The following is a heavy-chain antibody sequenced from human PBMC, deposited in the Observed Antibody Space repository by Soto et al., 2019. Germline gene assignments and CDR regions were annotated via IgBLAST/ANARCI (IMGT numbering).Heavy chain of an antibody. J-gene: IGHJ4*02. CDR3: ARAGYCSGGTCFHGNCDY. CDR1: GYTFTTYY. Sequence: QVQLVQSGAEVKRPGASVKVSCKASGYTFTTYYMHWVRQAPGQGLEWLEIINPNGGSTTYAQKFQGRVTMTRDTSTSTVYLELSSLRSEDTAVYYCARAGYCSGGTCFHGNCDYWGQGTLVTVSA. D-gene: IGHD2-15*01. V-gene: IGHV1-46*01. CDR2: INPNGGST.